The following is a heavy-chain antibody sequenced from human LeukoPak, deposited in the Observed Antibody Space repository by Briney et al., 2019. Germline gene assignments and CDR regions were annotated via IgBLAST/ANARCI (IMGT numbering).Heavy chain of an antibody. V-gene: IGHV1-69*01. D-gene: IGHD3-10*01. CDR1: GDTFSSYA. J-gene: IGHJ5*02. Sequence: SVKVSCKSSGDTFSSYAIIWVRQAPGQGLDWMGGIIPIFGTANYAQKFQGRVTITADESTSTAYMELSSLRSEDTAVYYCARDRIGITMVRGVIGWFDPWGQGTLVTVSS. CDR2: IIPIFGTA. CDR3: ARDRIGITMVRGVIGWFDP.